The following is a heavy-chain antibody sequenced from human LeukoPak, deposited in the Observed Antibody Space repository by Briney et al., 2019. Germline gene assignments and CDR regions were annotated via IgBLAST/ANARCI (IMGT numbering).Heavy chain of an antibody. CDR3: AREYSSSPGGLNGMDV. J-gene: IGHJ6*02. Sequence: SETLSLTCTVSGGSIRDYFWRGMRQPPGQGGEDMGGVFYSATPNYNPSLKSRDTMAIDTSKNQFSLRLSSVTAADTAVYYCAREYSSSPGGLNGMDVWGQGTTVTVSS. V-gene: IGHV4-59*01. D-gene: IGHD6-13*01. CDR2: VFYSATP. CDR1: GGSIRDYF.